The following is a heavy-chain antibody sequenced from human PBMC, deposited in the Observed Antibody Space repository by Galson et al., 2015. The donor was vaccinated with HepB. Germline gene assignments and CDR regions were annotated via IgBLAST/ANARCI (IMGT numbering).Heavy chain of an antibody. CDR2: IDPSDSYT. CDR3: ARLQGSGTYPDDY. V-gene: IGHV5-10-1*01. D-gene: IGHD3-10*01. CDR1: GYSFTNSW. Sequence: QSGAEVKKPGESLRISCKGSGYSFTNSWISWVRQMPGKGLRWMGRIDPSDSYTNYSPSFQGHVSMSADKSISTAYLQWSSLKASDTAVYFCARLQGSGTYPDDYWGQGTLVTVSS. J-gene: IGHJ4*02.